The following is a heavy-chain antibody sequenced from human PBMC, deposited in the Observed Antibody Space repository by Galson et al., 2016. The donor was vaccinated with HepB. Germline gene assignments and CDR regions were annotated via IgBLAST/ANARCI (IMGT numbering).Heavy chain of an antibody. D-gene: IGHD3-3*01. J-gene: IGHJ6*02. CDR3: ARDTPSQIFGVFIGNYYFYGMDV. CDR1: GYTFTNYY. CDR2: INPTAGRT. V-gene: IGHV1-46*01. Sequence: SVKVSCKASGYTFTNYYVHWVRQAPGQGLEWMGLINPTAGRTTYAQNFQGRVTMTRDTSTSTVYMELTSLRSEDTAVYYCARDTPSQIFGVFIGNYYFYGMDVLGQGTTVTVSS.